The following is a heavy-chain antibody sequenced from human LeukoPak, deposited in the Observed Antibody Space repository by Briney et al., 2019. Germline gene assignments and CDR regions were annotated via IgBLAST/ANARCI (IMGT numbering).Heavy chain of an antibody. CDR2: IKQDGSEK. V-gene: IGHV3-7*01. Sequence: PGGSLRLSCAASGFTFSSYWMSWVRQAPGKGLEWVANIKQDGSEKYYADSVKGRFTISRDNSKNTLYLQMNSLRAADTAVYYCAREGYALYYDSSPHHFDYWGQGTLVTVSS. CDR1: GFTFSSYW. D-gene: IGHD3-22*01. J-gene: IGHJ4*02. CDR3: AREGYALYYDSSPHHFDY.